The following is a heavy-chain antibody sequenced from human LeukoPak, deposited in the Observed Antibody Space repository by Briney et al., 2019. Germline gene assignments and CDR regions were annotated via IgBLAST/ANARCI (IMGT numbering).Heavy chain of an antibody. Sequence: ASAKVSCKASGYTFTGYYMHWVRQAPGQGREWMGWINPNSGGTNYAQKFQGRVTMTRDTSISTAYMELSRLRSDDTAVYYCARVGYCSSTSCYDSGDGMDVWGQGTTVTVSS. CDR1: GYTFTGYY. CDR3: ARVGYCSSTSCYDSGDGMDV. J-gene: IGHJ6*02. V-gene: IGHV1-2*02. CDR2: INPNSGGT. D-gene: IGHD2-2*01.